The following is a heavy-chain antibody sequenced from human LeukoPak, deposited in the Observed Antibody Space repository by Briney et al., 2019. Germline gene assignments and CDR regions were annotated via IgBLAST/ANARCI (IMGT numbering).Heavy chain of an antibody. Sequence: PSETLSLTCTVSGGSVSSGSYYWSWIRQPPGKGLEWIGYIYYSGSTNYNPSLKSRVTISVDTSKNQFSLKLSSVTAADTAVYYCARVATVKSSIAARPFAFDIWGQGTMVTVSS. V-gene: IGHV4-61*01. J-gene: IGHJ3*02. D-gene: IGHD6-6*01. CDR3: ARVATVKSSIAARPFAFDI. CDR1: GGSVSSGSYY. CDR2: IYYSGST.